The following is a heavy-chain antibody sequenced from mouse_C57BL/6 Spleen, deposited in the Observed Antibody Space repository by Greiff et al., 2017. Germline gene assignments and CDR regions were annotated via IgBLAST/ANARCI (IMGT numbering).Heavy chain of an antibody. CDR3: ARAPYDYDAYYFDY. Sequence: VQLQQPGAELVRPGSSVKLSCKASGYTFTSYWMHWVKQRPIQGLEWIGNIDPSDSETHYNQKFKDKATLTVDKSSSTAYMQLSSLTSEDSAVYYCARAPYDYDAYYFDYWGQGTTLTVSS. V-gene: IGHV1-52*01. D-gene: IGHD2-4*01. CDR2: IDPSDSET. CDR1: GYTFTSYW. J-gene: IGHJ2*01.